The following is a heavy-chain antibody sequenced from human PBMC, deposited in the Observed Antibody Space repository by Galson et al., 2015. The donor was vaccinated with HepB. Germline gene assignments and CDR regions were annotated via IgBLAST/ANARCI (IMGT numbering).Heavy chain of an antibody. CDR3: ARDLPATNKWELLLYYGMDV. D-gene: IGHD1-26*01. CDR1: GFTFSSYS. V-gene: IGHV3-21*01. Sequence: SLRLSCAASGFTFSSYSMNWVRQAPGKGLEWVSSISSSSSYIYYADSVKGRFTISRDNAKNSLYLQMNSLRAEDTAVYYCARDLPATNKWELLLYYGMDVWGQGTTVTVSS. J-gene: IGHJ6*02. CDR2: ISSSSSYI.